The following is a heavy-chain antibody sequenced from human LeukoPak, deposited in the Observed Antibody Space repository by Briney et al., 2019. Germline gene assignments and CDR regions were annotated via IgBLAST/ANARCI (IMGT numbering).Heavy chain of an antibody. CDR3: AKEWYDFWSGYCFDY. D-gene: IGHD3-3*01. J-gene: IGHJ4*02. V-gene: IGHV3-30*02. CDR1: GFTFSSYG. Sequence: QPGGSLRLSCAASGFTFSSYGMHWVRQAPGKGLEWVAFIRYDGSNKYYADSVKGRFTISRDNSKNTLYLQMNSLRAEDTAVYYCAKEWYDFWSGYCFDYWGQGTLVTVSS. CDR2: IRYDGSNK.